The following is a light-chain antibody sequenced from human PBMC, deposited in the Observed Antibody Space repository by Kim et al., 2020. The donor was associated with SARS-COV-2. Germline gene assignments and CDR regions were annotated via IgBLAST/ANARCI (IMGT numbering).Light chain of an antibody. CDR3: AAWDDSLNARVV. J-gene: IGLJ2*01. CDR2: SDN. CDR1: RSNIGSNN. V-gene: IGLV1-44*01. Sequence: QSVLTQPPSASGTPGQRVTISCSGSRSNIGSNNVSWYQQLPGTAPKLFIYSDNQRPSGLPDRFSGSKSGTSASLAISGLQSEDEADYCCAAWDDSLNARVVCCGGTQLTVL.